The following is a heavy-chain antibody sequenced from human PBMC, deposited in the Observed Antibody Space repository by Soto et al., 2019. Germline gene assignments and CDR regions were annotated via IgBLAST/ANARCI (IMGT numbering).Heavy chain of an antibody. Sequence: QVQLQQWGAGLLKPSETLSLTCAVYGGSFSGYYWSWIRQPPGKGLEWIGEINHTGSTNYNPSPTGPVTIPLDISTTHVSLKLRSVSPGDTAVYYCARRLGAERLGGRHTTSRYWVHYDFHYWGQGTLVTVSS. V-gene: IGHV4-34*01. CDR3: ARRLGAERLGGRHTTSRYWVHYDFHY. J-gene: IGHJ4*02. CDR2: INHTGST. CDR1: GGSFSGYY. D-gene: IGHD3-16*01.